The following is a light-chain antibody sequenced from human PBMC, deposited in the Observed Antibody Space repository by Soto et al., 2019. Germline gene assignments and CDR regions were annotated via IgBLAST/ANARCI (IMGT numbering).Light chain of an antibody. V-gene: IGLV4-60*03. CDR1: SGHSSYI. J-gene: IGLJ1*01. Sequence: QSALTQSSSASASLGSSVKVTCTLSSGHSSYIIAWHQQQPGKAPRYLMKLDGSGSYNKGSGVPDRFSGSRSGADRYLTISNLQSEDEADYYCETWDNNTRVFGTGTKLTVL. CDR3: ETWDNNTRV. CDR2: LDGSGSY.